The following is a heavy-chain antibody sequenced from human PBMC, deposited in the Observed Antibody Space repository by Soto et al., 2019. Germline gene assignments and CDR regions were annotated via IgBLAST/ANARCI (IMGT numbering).Heavy chain of an antibody. CDR1: GGSISSGGYY. J-gene: IGHJ5*02. Sequence: PSETLSLTCTVSGGSISSGGYYWSWIRQHPGKGLEWTGYIYYSGSTYYNPSLKSRVTISVDTSKNQFSLKLSSVTAADTAVYYCARQENIVVVPAAIWFDPWGQGTLVTVSS. D-gene: IGHD2-2*01. CDR3: ARQENIVVVPAAIWFDP. CDR2: IYYSGST. V-gene: IGHV4-31*03.